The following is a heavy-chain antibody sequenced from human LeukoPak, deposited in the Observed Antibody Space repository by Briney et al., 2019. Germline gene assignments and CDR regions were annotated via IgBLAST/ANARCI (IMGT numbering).Heavy chain of an antibody. CDR2: IYYSGST. D-gene: IGHD6-25*01. CDR3: ARRFPAHYFDY. J-gene: IGHJ4*02. V-gene: IGHV4-39*01. CDR1: GFTFSSYSMN. Sequence: GSLRLSCAASGFTFSSYSMNWVRQAPGKGLEWIGSIYYSGSTYYNSSLKSRVTISVDTSKNQFSLKLSSVTAADTAVYYCARRFPAHYFDYWGQGTLVTVSS.